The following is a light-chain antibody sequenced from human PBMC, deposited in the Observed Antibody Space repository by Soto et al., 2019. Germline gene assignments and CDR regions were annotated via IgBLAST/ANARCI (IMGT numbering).Light chain of an antibody. V-gene: IGKV3-20*01. CDR3: QQYGSSPLT. CDR2: SVS. J-gene: IGKJ1*01. CDR1: QSLSSSY. Sequence: ELVLTQSPGILSLSPGERATLSCRASQSLSSSYLAWYQQKPGQAPRLLIHSVSSRAIGIPDRFSGSGSGTDFTLTISRLESEDFAVYYCQQYGSSPLTFGQGTKVEVK.